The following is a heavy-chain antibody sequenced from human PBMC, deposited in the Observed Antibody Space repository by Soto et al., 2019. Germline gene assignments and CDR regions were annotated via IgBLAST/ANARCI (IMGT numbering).Heavy chain of an antibody. D-gene: IGHD2-2*02. V-gene: IGHV4-34*01. J-gene: IGHJ6*02. CDR3: ARFGEYCSSTSCYSYGMDV. CDR1: GGSFSGYY. Sequence: PSETLSLTCAVYGGSFSGYYWSWIRQPPGKGLEWIGEINHSGSTNYNPSLKSRVTISVDTSKSQFSLKLSSVTAADTAVYYCARFGEYCSSTSCYSYGMDVWGQGTTVTVSS. CDR2: INHSGST.